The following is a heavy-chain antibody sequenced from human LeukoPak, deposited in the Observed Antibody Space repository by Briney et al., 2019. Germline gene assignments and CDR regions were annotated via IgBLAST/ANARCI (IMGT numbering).Heavy chain of an antibody. CDR1: GFTFSTYA. CDR2: ISFDASNK. J-gene: IGHJ3*02. Sequence: GKSLRLSCAASGFTFSTYAMHWVRQAPGKGLEWVAVISFDASNKYYADSVKGRFTISRDNSRKTLFLQMSSLRAEDTAVYYCAREVTLLGGGFDIWGQGTMVTVSS. CDR3: AREVTLLGGGFDI. D-gene: IGHD5-18*01. V-gene: IGHV3-30*15.